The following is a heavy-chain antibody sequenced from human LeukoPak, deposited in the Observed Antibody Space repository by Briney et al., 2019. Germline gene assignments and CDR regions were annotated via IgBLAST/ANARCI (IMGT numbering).Heavy chain of an antibody. CDR1: GVSFSGYY. V-gene: IGHV4-34*01. J-gene: IGHJ5*02. D-gene: IGHD2-15*01. Sequence: SSETLSLTCAVYGVSFSGYYWSWIRQPPGKGLEWIGEINHSGSTNYNPSLKSRVTISVDTSKNQFSLKLSSVTAADTAVYYCARGEPNCSGGSCYSNWFDPWGQGTLVTVSS. CDR2: INHSGST. CDR3: ARGEPNCSGGSCYSNWFDP.